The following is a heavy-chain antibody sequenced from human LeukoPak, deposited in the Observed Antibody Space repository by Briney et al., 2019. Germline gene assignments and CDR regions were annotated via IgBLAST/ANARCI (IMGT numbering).Heavy chain of an antibody. V-gene: IGHV1-18*01. J-gene: IGHJ4*02. CDR3: AREGTSGWHGGDH. CDR1: GYTFTNYG. D-gene: IGHD6-19*01. Sequence: GASVKVSCKASGYTFTNYGISWVRQAPGQGLEWMGWISTYNGNPIYAQKLQGRVTLTTDTSTSTAYVELRSLRSDDTAVYYCAREGTSGWHGGDHWGQGTLVTVSS. CDR2: ISTYNGNP.